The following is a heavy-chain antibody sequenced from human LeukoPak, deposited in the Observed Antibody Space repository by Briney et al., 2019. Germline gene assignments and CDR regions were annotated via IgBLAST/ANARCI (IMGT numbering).Heavy chain of an antibody. CDR2: IYPGDSDT. CDR3: ARRQDCSSTGCSIGY. Sequence: GESLKISCKTSGYSFTSYWVGWVRQMPGKGLEWMGIIYPGDSDTGYSPSFQGQVTISADKSISTAYLQWSSLKASDTAMYYCARRQDCSSTGCSIGYWGQGTLVTVSS. V-gene: IGHV5-51*01. D-gene: IGHD2-2*01. J-gene: IGHJ4*02. CDR1: GYSFTSYW.